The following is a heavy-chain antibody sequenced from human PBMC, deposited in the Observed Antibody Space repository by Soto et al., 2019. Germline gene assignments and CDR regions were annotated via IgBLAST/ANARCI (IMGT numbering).Heavy chain of an antibody. CDR1: GESFSGYY. D-gene: IGHD3-3*01. CDR2: IRHRDYRGGTT. J-gene: IGHJ4*02. Sequence: QVQLHQWGEGLLKPSETLSLTCAVYGESFSGYYWTWIRQSPDKGLEWIAEIRHRDYRGGTTNYSTSLKSRVTISIATSMNLFSLRLTSVTAADTSVYYCARSPDFSWSNFDYWGQGTPVTVSS. CDR3: ARSPDFSWSNFDY. V-gene: IGHV4-34*01.